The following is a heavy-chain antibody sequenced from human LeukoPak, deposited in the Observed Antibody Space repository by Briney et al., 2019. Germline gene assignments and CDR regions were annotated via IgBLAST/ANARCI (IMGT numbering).Heavy chain of an antibody. CDR1: GGTFSSYA. J-gene: IGHJ2*01. CDR2: IIPIFGTA. CDR3: ASALVAGRFGHWYFDL. V-gene: IGHV1-69*01. Sequence: SVKVSCQASGGTFSSYAISWVRQAPGQGLEWMGGIIPIFGTANYAQKFQRRVTITADESTSTAYMELSSLRSEDTAVYCCASALVAGRFGHWYFDLWGRGTLVTVSS. D-gene: IGHD6-19*01.